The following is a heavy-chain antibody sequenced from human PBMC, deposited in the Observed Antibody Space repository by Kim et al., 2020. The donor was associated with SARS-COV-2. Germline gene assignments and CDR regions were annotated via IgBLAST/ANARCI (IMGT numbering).Heavy chain of an antibody. J-gene: IGHJ4*02. CDR3: ARDYYDSSGYH. D-gene: IGHD3-22*01. V-gene: IGHV1-69*01. Sequence: ATHAQKFQGRVTTTADESTSTAYMELSSLRSEDTAVYYCARDYYDSSGYHWGQGTLVTVSS. CDR2: A.